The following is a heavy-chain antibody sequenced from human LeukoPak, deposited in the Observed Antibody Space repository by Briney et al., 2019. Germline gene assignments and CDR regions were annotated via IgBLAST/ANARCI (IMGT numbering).Heavy chain of an antibody. J-gene: IGHJ4*02. D-gene: IGHD6-6*01. Sequence: GGSLRLSCAASGFTFSSYAMHWVRQAPGKGLEWVAVISYDGSNKYYADSVKGRFTISRDNSKNTLYLQMNSLRAEDTAVYYCARVYDVEYSSSLDYWGQGTLVTVSS. V-gene: IGHV3-30*04. CDR2: ISYDGSNK. CDR1: GFTFSSYA. CDR3: ARVYDVEYSSSLDY.